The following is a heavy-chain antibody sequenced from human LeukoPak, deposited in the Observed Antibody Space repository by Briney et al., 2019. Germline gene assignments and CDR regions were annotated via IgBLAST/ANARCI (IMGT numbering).Heavy chain of an antibody. J-gene: IGHJ4*02. Sequence: QTGGSLRLSCAASGFTFSSYAMHWVRQAPGKGLEWVAVISYDGSNKYYADSVKGRFTISRDNSKNTLYLQMSSLRAEDTAVYYCAKGEYDSRFGYWGQGTLVTVSS. V-gene: IGHV3-30-3*01. D-gene: IGHD3-22*01. CDR2: ISYDGSNK. CDR3: AKGEYDSRFGY. CDR1: GFTFSSYA.